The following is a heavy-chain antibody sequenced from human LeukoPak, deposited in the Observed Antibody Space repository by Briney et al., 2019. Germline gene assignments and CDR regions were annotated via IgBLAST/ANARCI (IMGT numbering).Heavy chain of an antibody. CDR2: IYSGGST. D-gene: IGHD6-6*01. CDR1: GFTVRSNY. CDR3: ARVRYSSSLVY. J-gene: IGHJ4*02. Sequence: VGSLRLSRAAPGFTVRSNYMSWGRQTPGKGLEWVSVIYSGGSTYYADSVKGRFTTSRHNSKNTLYLQMNRLRAEDTAVYYCARVRYSSSLVYWGQGTLVTVSS. V-gene: IGHV3-53*04.